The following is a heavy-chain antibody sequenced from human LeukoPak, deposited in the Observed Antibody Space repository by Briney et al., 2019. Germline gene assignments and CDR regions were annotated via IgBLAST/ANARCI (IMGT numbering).Heavy chain of an antibody. D-gene: IGHD1-26*01. V-gene: IGHV4-39*01. CDR3: ARVGVLNWFDP. J-gene: IGHJ5*02. Sequence: SEPLSLTCTVSGGSISSSPYYWGWIRQAPGKGLEWIGNIYYSGSTFYNPSLKSRVTISVDTSKNQFSLKLSSVTAADTAVYYCARVGVLNWFDPWGQGTPVTVSS. CDR1: GGSISSSPYY. CDR2: IYYSGST.